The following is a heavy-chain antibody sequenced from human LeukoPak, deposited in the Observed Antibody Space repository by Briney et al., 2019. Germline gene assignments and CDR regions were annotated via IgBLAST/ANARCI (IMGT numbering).Heavy chain of an antibody. CDR2: IYYSGST. J-gene: IGHJ4*02. CDR3: ARSNSGSYCKD. Sequence: SETLSLTCTVSGGSISSYYWSWIRQPPGRGLEWIGYIYYSGSTNYNPSLKSRVTISVDTSKNQFSLKLSSVTAADTAVYYCARSNSGSYCKDWGQGTLVTVSS. V-gene: IGHV4-59*08. CDR1: GGSISSYY. D-gene: IGHD1-26*01.